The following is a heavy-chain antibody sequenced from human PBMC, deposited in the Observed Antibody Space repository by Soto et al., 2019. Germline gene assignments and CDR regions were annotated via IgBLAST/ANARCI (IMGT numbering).Heavy chain of an antibody. J-gene: IGHJ4*02. V-gene: IGHV5-51*01. CDR1: GYSFTSYW. CDR2: IYPGDSDT. Sequence: GESLKISCKGSGYSFTSYWIGWVRQMPGKGLEWMGIIYPGDSDTRYSPSFQGQVTISADKSISTAYLQWSSLKASDTAMYYGASHSNYEVGRVDYWGQGTLVTVSS. CDR3: ASHSNYEVGRVDY. D-gene: IGHD4-4*01.